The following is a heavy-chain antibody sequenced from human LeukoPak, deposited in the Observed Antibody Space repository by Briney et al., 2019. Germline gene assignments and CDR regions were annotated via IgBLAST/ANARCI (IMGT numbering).Heavy chain of an antibody. Sequence: GGSLRLSCTASGFTFNTYTMNWVRQAPGKGLEWVSSISSGSTYRYYADSVKGRSTISRDNAENSLFLQMDSLRAEDTALYYCARDSERRDGFSLYFFDYWGRGTLVTVSS. CDR3: ARDSERRDGFSLYFFDY. CDR1: GFTFNTYT. V-gene: IGHV3-21*01. D-gene: IGHD5-24*01. CDR2: ISSGSTYR. J-gene: IGHJ4*02.